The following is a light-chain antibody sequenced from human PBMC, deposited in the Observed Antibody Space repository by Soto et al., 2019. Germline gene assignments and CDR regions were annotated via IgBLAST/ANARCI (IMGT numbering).Light chain of an antibody. J-gene: IGKJ4*01. V-gene: IGKV1-9*01. CDR1: QDISSY. CDR3: QQVKRDLPLT. Sequence: IQLTQSPSSLSASVGDRVIITCRASQDISSYVAWYQQQPGKAPKVLIYAASTVHSGVPSRFSGSGSGTEFTLTIDSLQPDDFATYYCQQVKRDLPLTFGGGTKVEIK. CDR2: AAS.